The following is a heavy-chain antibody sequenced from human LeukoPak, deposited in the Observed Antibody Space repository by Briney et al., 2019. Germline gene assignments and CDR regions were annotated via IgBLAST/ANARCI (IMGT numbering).Heavy chain of an antibody. CDR3: AKAPDTRIADFDY. D-gene: IGHD2-2*02. Sequence: GGSLRLSCAASGFTFSSYWMSWVRQAPGKGLEWVSGISSGGGSTYYADSVKGRFTISRDNSKNTLYLQMNSLRAEDTAVYYCAKAPDTRIADFDYWGQGTLVTVSS. CDR1: GFTFSSYW. J-gene: IGHJ4*02. CDR2: ISSGGGST. V-gene: IGHV3-23*01.